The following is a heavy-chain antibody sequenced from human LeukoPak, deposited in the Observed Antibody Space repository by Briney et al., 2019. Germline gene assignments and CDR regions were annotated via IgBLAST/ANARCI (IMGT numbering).Heavy chain of an antibody. CDR1: GVSLSSGDAY. CDR3: ARTEYGGNSVAFDP. CDR2: IHYSGNT. J-gene: IGHJ5*02. Sequence: SETLSLTCTVSGVSLSSGDAYWSWIRQPPGKGLEWIGYIHYSGNTYYTPSLKSRVTILVDTSKNQFSLKLSSVTAAETAVYYCARTEYGGNSVAFDPWGQGTLVTVSS. D-gene: IGHD4-23*01. V-gene: IGHV4-30-4*01.